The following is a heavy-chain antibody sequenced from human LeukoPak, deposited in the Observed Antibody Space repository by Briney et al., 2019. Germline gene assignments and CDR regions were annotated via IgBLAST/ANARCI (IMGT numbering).Heavy chain of an antibody. CDR2: INPNSGGT. D-gene: IGHD3-9*01. Sequence: GASVKVSCKASGYTFTGYYMHWVRQAPGQGLEWMGWINPNSGGTNYAQKFQGRVTMTRDTSISTAYMELSRLRSDDTAVYYCARDAILTGLPGGVDYWGQGTLVTVSS. CDR1: GYTFTGYY. J-gene: IGHJ4*02. CDR3: ARDAILTGLPGGVDY. V-gene: IGHV1-2*02.